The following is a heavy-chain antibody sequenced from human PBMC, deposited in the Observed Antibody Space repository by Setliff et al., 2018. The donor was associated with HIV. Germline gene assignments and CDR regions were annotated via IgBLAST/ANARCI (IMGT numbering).Heavy chain of an antibody. J-gene: IGHJ3*02. Sequence: SVKVSCKASGYTFTSYGISWVRQAPGQGLEWLGRIIPVFGTANYAQKFQARVTITVDKSTNTAYMALSSLRSEDTAVYYCARVSEETYSDFWSGYYPFDIWGQGTMVTVSS. D-gene: IGHD3-3*01. V-gene: IGHV1-69*06. CDR2: IIPVFGTA. CDR1: GYTFTSYG. CDR3: ARVSEETYSDFWSGYYPFDI.